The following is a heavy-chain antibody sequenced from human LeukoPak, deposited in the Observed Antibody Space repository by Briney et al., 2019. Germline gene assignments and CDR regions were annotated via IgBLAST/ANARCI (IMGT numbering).Heavy chain of an antibody. J-gene: IGHJ3*01. CDR2: IDSDGSST. Sequence: QPGGSLRLSCAASGFTFSRYWIHRVRQAPGKGLVWVSRIDSDGSSTGYTDSVKGRFTISRDNAKNTLYLQMNSLRAEDTAVYYCAGGISATGGGWGQGTMVTVSS. CDR1: GFTFSRYW. D-gene: IGHD6-13*01. V-gene: IGHV3-74*01. CDR3: AGGISATGGG.